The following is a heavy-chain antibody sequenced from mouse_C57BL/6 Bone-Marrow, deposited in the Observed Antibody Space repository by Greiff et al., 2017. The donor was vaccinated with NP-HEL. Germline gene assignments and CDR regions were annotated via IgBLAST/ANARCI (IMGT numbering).Heavy chain of an antibody. J-gene: IGHJ1*03. CDR3: ASISRDNYDGYQGFDV. CDR1: GFSLTSYG. V-gene: IGHV2-3*01. D-gene: IGHD2-3*01. CDR2: IWGDGST. Sequence: VKLMESGPGLVAPSQRLSITCTVSGFSLTSYGVSWVRQPPGKGLEWLGVIWGDGSTNYHSALISRLSISKDNSKSQVFLNLNSLQTDDTATYYCASISRDNYDGYQGFDVWGTGTTVTVSS.